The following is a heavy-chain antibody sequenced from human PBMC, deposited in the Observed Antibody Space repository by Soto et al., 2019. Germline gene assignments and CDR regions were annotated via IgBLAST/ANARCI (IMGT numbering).Heavy chain of an antibody. CDR1: GGSVSSNDYT. J-gene: IGHJ6*02. CDR3: ARLHGYCVSTSCHGYYGMDV. V-gene: IGHV4-39*01. CDR2: IYSGENT. D-gene: IGHD2-2*03. Sequence: SETLTLTCSVSGGSVSSNDYTWGWIRQSPGKGLEWIGTIYSGENTHYNPSLLSRVTISVDTSMSEFSLRLRSSTAADTAVYFCARLHGYCVSTSCHGYYGMDVWGQGTTVTVSS.